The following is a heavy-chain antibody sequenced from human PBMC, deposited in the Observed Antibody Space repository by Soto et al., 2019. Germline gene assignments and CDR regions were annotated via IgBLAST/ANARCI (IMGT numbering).Heavy chain of an antibody. D-gene: IGHD3-9*01. V-gene: IGHV4-59*01. CDR3: ASRRDILTGYYTN. CDR1: GGSISSYY. J-gene: IGHJ4*02. CDR2: IYYSGST. Sequence: PSETLSLTCTVSGGSISSYYWSWIRQPPGKGLEWIGYIYYSGSTNYNPSLKSRVTISVDTSKNQFSLKLSSVTAADTAVYYCASRRDILTGYYTNWGQGTLVTVSS.